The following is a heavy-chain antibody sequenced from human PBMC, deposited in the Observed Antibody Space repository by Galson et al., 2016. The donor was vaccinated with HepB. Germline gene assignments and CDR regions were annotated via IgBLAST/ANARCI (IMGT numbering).Heavy chain of an antibody. CDR1: GFTLSDYY. CDR2: ISSSGTTI. D-gene: IGHD6-19*01. V-gene: IGHV3-11*01. CDR3: VKGVSLYNSGWSLKF. J-gene: IGHJ4*02. Sequence: SLRLSCAASGFTLSDYYMTWIRQAPGRGLEWVSYISSSGTTINYGDSVKGRFTVSRDNAKNSLYLQMNSLRAEDAAVYYCVKGVSLYNSGWSLKFWGQGTLVTVSS.